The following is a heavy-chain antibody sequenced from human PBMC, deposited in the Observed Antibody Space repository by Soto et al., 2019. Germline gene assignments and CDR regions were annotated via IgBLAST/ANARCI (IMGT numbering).Heavy chain of an antibody. Sequence: GASVKVSCKASGYTFTSYGISWVRQAPGQGLEWMGWISAYNGNTNYAQKLQGRVTMTTDTSTSTAYMELRSLRFDDTAVYYCARVAQNYYDSSSFDYWGQGTLVTVSS. D-gene: IGHD3-22*01. CDR1: GYTFTSYG. CDR2: ISAYNGNT. CDR3: ARVAQNYYDSSSFDY. J-gene: IGHJ4*02. V-gene: IGHV1-18*01.